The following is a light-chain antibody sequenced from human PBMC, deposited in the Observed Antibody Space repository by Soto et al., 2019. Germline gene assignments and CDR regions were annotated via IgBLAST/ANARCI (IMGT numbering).Light chain of an antibody. CDR1: SSNIENNY. Sequence: QSVLTQPPSVSGTPGQRVTTSCSGSSSNIENNYVYWYQQFPGTAPRLLIYGNNRRPSGVPDRFAGSKSGTSASLAISGLRSEDEADYYCAAWDDSLNGVFGGGTKLTVL. J-gene: IGLJ3*02. CDR3: AAWDDSLNGV. CDR2: GNN. V-gene: IGLV1-47*02.